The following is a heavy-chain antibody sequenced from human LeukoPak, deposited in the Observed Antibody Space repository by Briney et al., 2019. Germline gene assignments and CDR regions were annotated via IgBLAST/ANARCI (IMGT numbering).Heavy chain of an antibody. Sequence: SQTLSLTCTVSDGSISSGSYYWTWIRQPAGKGLEWIGRISTSGSTNHNPPLKSRVTISADTSKNQFSLKLNSVTAADTAVYYCARAAAAGLDSWGQGTLVTVSS. D-gene: IGHD6-13*01. V-gene: IGHV4-61*02. CDR1: DGSISSGSYY. CDR2: ISTSGST. CDR3: ARAAAAGLDS. J-gene: IGHJ4*02.